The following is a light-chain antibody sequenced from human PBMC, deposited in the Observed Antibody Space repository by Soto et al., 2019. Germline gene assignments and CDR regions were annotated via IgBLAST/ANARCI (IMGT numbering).Light chain of an antibody. CDR2: STN. V-gene: IGLV8-61*01. CDR3: MLYMGGGLVV. CDR1: SGSVSTTYY. Sequence: QTVVTQEPSFSLSPGGTVTLTCGWTSGSVSTTYYPSCYQQTPGQAPRTLIYSTNIRSSGVPDRFSGSILGNKAALTITGAQADDESDYHCMLYMGGGLVVFGGGTKLTVL. J-gene: IGLJ2*01.